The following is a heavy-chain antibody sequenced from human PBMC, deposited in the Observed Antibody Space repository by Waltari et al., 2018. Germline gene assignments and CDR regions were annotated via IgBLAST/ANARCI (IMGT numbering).Heavy chain of an antibody. CDR3: ARGGDQYSSSWYLDL. Sequence: QVQLQESAPGLVKPSDTLSLTCTVSGRSISNSYWSWFRQPPGKGLEWIGYIYYSGSTNYNPSLKSRVTILIDTSKNQFSLKLSSVTAADTAVYYCARGGDQYSSSWYLDLWGRGTLVTVSS. J-gene: IGHJ2*01. CDR1: GRSISNSY. V-gene: IGHV4-59*01. D-gene: IGHD6-13*01. CDR2: IYYSGST.